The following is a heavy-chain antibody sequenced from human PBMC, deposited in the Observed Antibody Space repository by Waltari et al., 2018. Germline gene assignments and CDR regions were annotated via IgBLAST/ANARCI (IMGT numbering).Heavy chain of an antibody. CDR3: ARDGSSSGYAFDI. CDR1: GGSISSGGYY. CDR2: IYYSGST. Sequence: QVQLQESGPGLVKPSQTLSLTCTVSGGSISSGGYYWSWIRQHPGKGLEWIGYIYYSGSTYYNPALKSRVTISVDTSKNQFSLKLSSVTAADTAVYYCARDGSSSGYAFDIWGQGTMVTVSS. D-gene: IGHD6-6*01. J-gene: IGHJ3*02. V-gene: IGHV4-31*03.